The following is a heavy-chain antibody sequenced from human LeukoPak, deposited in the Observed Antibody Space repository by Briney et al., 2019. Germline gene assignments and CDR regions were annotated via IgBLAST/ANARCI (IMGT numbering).Heavy chain of an antibody. CDR3: SYCSSTSCLYYYYMDV. D-gene: IGHD2-2*01. CDR1: GYSISSGYY. Sequence: PSETLSLTCTVSGYSISSGYYWGWIRQPPGQGLEWIGSIYHSGSTYYSPSLKSRVTISVDTSKNQLSLKLSSVTAADTAVYYCSYCSSTSCLYYYYMDVWGKGTTVTVSS. CDR2: IYHSGST. V-gene: IGHV4-38-2*02. J-gene: IGHJ6*03.